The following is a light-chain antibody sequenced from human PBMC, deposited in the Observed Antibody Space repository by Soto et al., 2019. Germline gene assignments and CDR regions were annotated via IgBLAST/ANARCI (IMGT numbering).Light chain of an antibody. Sequence: EIVLTQSPGTLSLSPGERATLSCRASQSVSSNYLAWYQRKPGQAPRLLIYGASSRAIDIPNRFSGSGSGTDFPLTTTSLEPEDFAVYSCQQYGSSPPTFGQGTKVEI. CDR3: QQYGSSPPT. CDR2: GAS. CDR1: QSVSSNY. V-gene: IGKV3-20*01. J-gene: IGKJ1*01.